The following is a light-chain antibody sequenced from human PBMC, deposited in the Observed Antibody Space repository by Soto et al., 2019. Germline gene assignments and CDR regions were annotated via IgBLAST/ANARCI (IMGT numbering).Light chain of an antibody. V-gene: IGLV8-61*01. CDR3: KLCMGGGLVV. J-gene: IGLJ2*01. Sequence: QTVVTQEPSFSVSPGGTVTLTCGLTSGSVSTTYYPSWYQQTPGQAPRTLIYSTNIRSSGVPDRFSVSILGNKAALTITWSQADDESDYHGKLCMGGGLVVVGGGTKLTVL. CDR2: STN. CDR1: SGSVSTTYY.